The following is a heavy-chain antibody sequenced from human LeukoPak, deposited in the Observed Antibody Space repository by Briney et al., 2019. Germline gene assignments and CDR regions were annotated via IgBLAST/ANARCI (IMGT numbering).Heavy chain of an antibody. D-gene: IGHD2-2*01. CDR2: ISGSGGST. J-gene: IGHJ4*02. CDR3: AAIYCVGTTCYAFDY. CDR1: GFTFSSHA. V-gene: IGHV3-23*01. Sequence: GGSLRLSCAASGFTFSSHAMSWVRQAPGKGLEWVSAISGSGGSTYYADSVKGRFTISRDKSKNTLYLQMNSLRAEDTAVYYCAAIYCVGTTCYAFDYWGQGTLVTVSS.